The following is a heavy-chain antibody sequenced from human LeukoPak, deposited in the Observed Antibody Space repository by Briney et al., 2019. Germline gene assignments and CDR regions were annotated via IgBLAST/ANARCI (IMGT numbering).Heavy chain of an antibody. V-gene: IGHV6-1*01. CDR3: ARGPVCSSISCYTSFFDY. CDR2: TYYRSKWYS. D-gene: IGHD2-2*02. J-gene: IGHJ4*02. Sequence: SQTLSLTCAISGDSVSSNSAAWNWIRQSPSRGLEWLGRTYYRSKWYSDYAVSVKSRITINPDTSKNQFSLQLNSVTPEDTAVYYCARGPVCSSISCYTSFFDYWGQGTLVTVSS. CDR1: GDSVSSNSAA.